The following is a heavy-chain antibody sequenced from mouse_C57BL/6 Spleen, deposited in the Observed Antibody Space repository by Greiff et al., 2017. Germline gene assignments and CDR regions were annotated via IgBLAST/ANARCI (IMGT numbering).Heavy chain of an antibody. CDR3: TGPVDY. CDR1: GFTFSNYW. CDR2: IRLKSDNYAT. J-gene: IGHJ2*01. Sequence: EVKLEESGGGLVQPGGSMKLSCVASGFTFSNYWMNWVRQSPEKGLEWVAQIRLKSDNYATHYAESVKGRFTISRYDSKSRVYLQMNNLRSEDTGIYYCTGPVDYWGQGTTLTVSS. V-gene: IGHV6-3*01.